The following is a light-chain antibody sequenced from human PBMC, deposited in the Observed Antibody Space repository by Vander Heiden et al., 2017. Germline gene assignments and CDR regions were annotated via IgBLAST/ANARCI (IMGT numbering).Light chain of an antibody. CDR2: AAS. CDR1: QGISSY. Sequence: AIRMTQSPSPFSASTGDRVTIPCRASQGISSYLAWYQQKPGKAPKLLIYAASTLQRGVPSRFSGSGSGTDFTLTISCLQSEDFATYYCQQYYSYPYTFGQGTKLEIK. V-gene: IGKV1-8*01. J-gene: IGKJ2*01. CDR3: QQYYSYPYT.